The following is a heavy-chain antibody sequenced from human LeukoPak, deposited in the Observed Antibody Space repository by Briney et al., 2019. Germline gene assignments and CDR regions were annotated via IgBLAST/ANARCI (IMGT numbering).Heavy chain of an antibody. J-gene: IGHJ4*02. Sequence: PGGSLRLSCAASGFTFSSYSMDWVRQAPGKGLEWVSSISSSSSYIYYADSVKGRFTISRDNAKNSLYLQMNSLRAEDTAVYYCARDAGSGAYDEFDFWGQGILVIVSS. CDR1: GFTFSSYS. CDR2: ISSSSSYI. D-gene: IGHD5-12*01. V-gene: IGHV3-21*01. CDR3: ARDAGSGAYDEFDF.